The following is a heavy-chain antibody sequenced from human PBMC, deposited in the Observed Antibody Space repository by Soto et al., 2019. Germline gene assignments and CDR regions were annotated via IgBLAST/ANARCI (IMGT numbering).Heavy chain of an antibody. D-gene: IGHD3-16*01. CDR1: GFTFSSFA. J-gene: IGHJ3*01. V-gene: IGHV3-30*04. Sequence: QEILVESGGGVVQSGTSLRLSCAASGFTFSSFAMHWVRQAPGKGLEWVSVISFNGLSQFYADSVRGRVTVSRDNSKKTLYLQLDSLRPDDKAVYYCGGGGRGLRGAFDVWGQGTEVSVS. CDR3: GGGGRGLRGAFDV. CDR2: ISFNGLSQ.